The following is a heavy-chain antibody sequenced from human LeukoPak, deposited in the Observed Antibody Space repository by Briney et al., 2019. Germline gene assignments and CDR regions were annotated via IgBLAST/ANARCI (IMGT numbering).Heavy chain of an antibody. J-gene: IGHJ4*02. V-gene: IGHV1-46*01. CDR2: INPSGGST. Sequence: ASVKVSCKASGYTFTSYYMHWVRQAPGQGLEWMGIINPSGGSTSYAQKFQGRVTMTRDMSTSTVYMELSSLRSEDTAVYYCARAGSGWYGRYWGQGTLVTVSS. D-gene: IGHD6-19*01. CDR3: ARAGSGWYGRY. CDR1: GYTFTSYY.